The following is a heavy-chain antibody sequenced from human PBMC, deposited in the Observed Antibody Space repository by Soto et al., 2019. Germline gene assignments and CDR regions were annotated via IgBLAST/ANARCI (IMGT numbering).Heavy chain of an antibody. CDR3: ARHATYYDILSGYYFDY. CDR1: GYTFSSYR. J-gene: IGHJ4*01. D-gene: IGHD3-9*01. V-gene: IGHV5-51*01. CDR2: ISPGGSDT. Sequence: GESLKISCKGSGYTFSSYRIGWVRQVPGKGLEWMGIISPGGSDTKYSQSFQGQVTISADKSISTAYPQWNSLKASDTAMYYCARHATYYDILSGYYFDYWGHGTLVTVSS.